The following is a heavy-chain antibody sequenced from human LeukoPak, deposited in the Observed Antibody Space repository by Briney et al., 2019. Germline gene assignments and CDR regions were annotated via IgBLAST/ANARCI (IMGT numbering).Heavy chain of an antibody. J-gene: IGHJ4*02. V-gene: IGHV3-21*01. CDR2: ISSSSSYI. Sequence: GGSLRLSCAASGFTFSSYSMNWVRQAPGKGLEWVSSISSSSSYIYYADSVKGRFTISRDNAKNSLYLQMNSLRAEDTAVYYCARDGDWNYGRAFDYWGQGTLVTVSS. CDR3: ARDGDWNYGRAFDY. D-gene: IGHD1-7*01. CDR1: GFTFSSYS.